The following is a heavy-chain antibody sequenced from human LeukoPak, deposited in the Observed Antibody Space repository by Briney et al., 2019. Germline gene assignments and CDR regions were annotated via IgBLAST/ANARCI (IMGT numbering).Heavy chain of an antibody. CDR1: GFTFSSYA. CDR3: ARSPYYDFWSGYWL. Sequence: GGSLRLSCAASGFTFSSYAMHWVRQAPGKGLEYVSAISSNGGSTYYANSVKGRFTISRDNSKNTLYLQMGSLRAEDMAVYYCARSPYYDFWSGYWLWGQGTLVTVSS. V-gene: IGHV3-64*01. D-gene: IGHD3-3*01. CDR2: ISSNGGST. J-gene: IGHJ4*02.